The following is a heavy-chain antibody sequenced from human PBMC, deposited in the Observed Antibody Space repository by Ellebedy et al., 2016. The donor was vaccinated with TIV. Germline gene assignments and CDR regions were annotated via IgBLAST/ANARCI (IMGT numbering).Heavy chain of an antibody. Sequence: GGSLRLSXAASGLTVSNYAMSWVRQAPGKGLEWVSAISGSGGSTYYADSVKGRFTISRDNSKNTLYLQMNSLRAEDTAVYYCAKWIVVVPAAINYFDYWGQGTLVTVSS. CDR1: GLTVSNYA. CDR2: ISGSGGST. CDR3: AKWIVVVPAAINYFDY. V-gene: IGHV3-23*01. D-gene: IGHD2-2*01. J-gene: IGHJ4*02.